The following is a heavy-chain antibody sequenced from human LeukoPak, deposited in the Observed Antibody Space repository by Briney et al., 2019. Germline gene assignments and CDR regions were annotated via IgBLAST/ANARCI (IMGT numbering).Heavy chain of an antibody. CDR3: ASYYYDSGLNWFDP. D-gene: IGHD3-22*01. CDR1: GGSISSYY. V-gene: IGHV4-34*01. J-gene: IGHJ5*02. Sequence: SETLSLTCTVSGGSISSYYWSWIRQPPGKGLEWIGEINHSGSTNYNPSLKSRVTISVDTSKNQFSLKLSSVTAADTAVYYCASYYYDSGLNWFDPWGQGTLVTVSS. CDR2: INHSGST.